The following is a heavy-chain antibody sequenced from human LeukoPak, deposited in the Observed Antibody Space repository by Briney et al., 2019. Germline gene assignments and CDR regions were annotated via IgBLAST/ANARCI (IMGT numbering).Heavy chain of an antibody. J-gene: IGHJ3*02. CDR1: GGTFSSYA. CDR3: ARDLGLLEWLLYDAFDI. Sequence: SVKVSCKASGGTFSSYAISWVRQAPGQGLEWMGGIIPIFGTANYAQKFQGRVTITADESTSTAYMELSSLRSEDTAVYYCARDLGLLEWLLYDAFDIWGQGTMVTVSS. V-gene: IGHV1-69*13. D-gene: IGHD3-3*01. CDR2: IIPIFGTA.